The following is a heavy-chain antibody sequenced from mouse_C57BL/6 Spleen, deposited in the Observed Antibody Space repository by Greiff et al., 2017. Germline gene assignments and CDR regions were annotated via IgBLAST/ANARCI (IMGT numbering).Heavy chain of an antibody. CDR2: IYPVYGDT. CDR1: FSSFLLSF. CDR3: ASPNYGSSYGAMDY. Sequence: ASLPLCSPSSFSSFLLSFLHFFNHIPLKGLEWIGQIYPVYGDTNYNGKFKGKATLTADKSSSTAYMQLSSLTSEDSAVYFCASPNYGSSYGAMDYWGQGTSVTVSS. D-gene: IGHD1-1*01. J-gene: IGHJ4*01. V-gene: IGHV1-80*01.